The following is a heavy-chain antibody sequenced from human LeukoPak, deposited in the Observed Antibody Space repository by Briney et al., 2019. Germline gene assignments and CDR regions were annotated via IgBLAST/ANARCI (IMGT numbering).Heavy chain of an antibody. Sequence: SETLSLTCAVQGASLRGSYWSWIRQPPGKGLQWIGQIDHSGSTLSIPSLKSRVTISLDTSQSQVSLKVNSVTAADTAVYFCARGGNGWYFDLWGRGTLVTVSS. CDR1: GASLRGSY. CDR2: IDHSGST. V-gene: IGHV4-34*01. D-gene: IGHD1-14*01. J-gene: IGHJ2*01. CDR3: ARGGNGWYFDL.